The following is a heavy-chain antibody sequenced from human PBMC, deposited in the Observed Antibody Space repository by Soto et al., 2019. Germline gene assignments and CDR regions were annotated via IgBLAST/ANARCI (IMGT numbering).Heavy chain of an antibody. J-gene: IGHJ6*03. V-gene: IGHV3-48*01. Sequence: GGSLRLSCAASGFTFSSYSMNWVRQAPGKGLEWVSYISSSSSTIYYADSVKGRFTISRDNAKNSLYLQMNSLRAEDTAVYYCARGGSSSSKYYYYMDVWGKGTTVTVSS. CDR3: ARGGSSSSKYYYYMDV. CDR2: ISSSSSTI. CDR1: GFTFSSYS. D-gene: IGHD6-6*01.